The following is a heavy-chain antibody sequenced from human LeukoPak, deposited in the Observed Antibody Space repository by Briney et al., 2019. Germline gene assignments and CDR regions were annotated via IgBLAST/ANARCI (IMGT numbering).Heavy chain of an antibody. CDR2: LNPHSGGT. J-gene: IGHJ6*02. Sequence: GASVKVSCKASGYTVRDYYIYWVRHAPGQGLELLGWLNPHSGGTNYAQKFQGRGTLTSDTSISTAYMEFSLLTSDDTAIYYCARGLRIINGLDVWGQGTTVIVSS. V-gene: IGHV1-2*02. CDR1: GYTVRDYY. CDR3: ARGLRIINGLDV. D-gene: IGHD2-15*01.